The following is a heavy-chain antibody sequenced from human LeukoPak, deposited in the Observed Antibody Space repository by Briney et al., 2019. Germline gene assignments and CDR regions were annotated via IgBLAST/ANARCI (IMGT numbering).Heavy chain of an antibody. CDR2: IKQDGSEK. Sequence: GGSLRLSCAASGFTFSSYAMSWVRQAPGKGLEWVANIKQDGSEKYYVDSVKGRFTISRDNAKNSLYLQMNSLRAEDTAVYYCATTGMGKVHFDYWGQGTLVTVSS. CDR3: ATTGMGKVHFDY. J-gene: IGHJ4*02. D-gene: IGHD1-14*01. CDR1: GFTFSSYA. V-gene: IGHV3-7*01.